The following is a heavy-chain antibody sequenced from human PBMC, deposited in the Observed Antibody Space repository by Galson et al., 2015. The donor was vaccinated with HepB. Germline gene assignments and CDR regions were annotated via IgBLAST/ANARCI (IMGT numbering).Heavy chain of an antibody. CDR3: ARGDYDYYGLDV. V-gene: IGHV6-1*01. D-gene: IGHD3-16*01. CDR2: TYYRSKWYN. CDR1: GDSVSSNSAA. J-gene: IGHJ6*02. Sequence: CAISGDSVSSNSAAWNCIRQSPSRGLEWLGRTYYRSKWYNDYAVSVKSRITITTNTSNTKFSLQLNPVTPEDTAVYYCARGDYDYYGLDVWGQGTTVTVSS.